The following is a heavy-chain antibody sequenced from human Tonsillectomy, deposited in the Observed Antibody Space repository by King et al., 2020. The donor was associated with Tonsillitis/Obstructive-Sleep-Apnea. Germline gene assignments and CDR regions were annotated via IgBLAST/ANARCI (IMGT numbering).Heavy chain of an antibody. CDR2: IRSKAYGGTT. D-gene: IGHD3-22*01. V-gene: IGHV3-49*04. CDR1: GFTFGDYA. Sequence: QLVQSGGGLVQPGRSLRLSCTASGFTFGDYAMSWVRQAPGKGLEWVGFIRSKAYGGTTEYAASVKGRFTISRDESKSIAYLQMNSLKTEDTAVYYCTSVAYYYDSSGYEGWFDPWGQGTLVTVPS. J-gene: IGHJ5*02. CDR3: TSVAYYYDSSGYEGWFDP.